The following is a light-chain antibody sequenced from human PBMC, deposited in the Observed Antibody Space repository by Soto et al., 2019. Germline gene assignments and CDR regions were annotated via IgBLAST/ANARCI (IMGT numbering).Light chain of an antibody. Sequence: EVVLTQSPGTLSLSPGERAILSCMASQSVNSGYLAWYQQKPGQAPRLLIYGTSIRAAGIPDRFSGSGSGTDFALTIRRLESDYFAVYSCQQYLASPPWTFGQGTKVE. J-gene: IGKJ1*01. V-gene: IGKV3-20*01. CDR1: QSVNSGY. CDR2: GTS. CDR3: QQYLASPPWT.